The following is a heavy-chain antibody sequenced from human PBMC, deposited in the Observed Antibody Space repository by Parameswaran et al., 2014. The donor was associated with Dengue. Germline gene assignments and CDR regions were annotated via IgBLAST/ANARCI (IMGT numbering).Heavy chain of an antibody. Sequence: VRQMPGKGLEWVGRVKSKTDGVTRDYAAPVKDRFTILRDDSRNTLYLHMNSLKTEDTAVYYCTTDQEGDFDHWGQGTLVTVSS. J-gene: IGHJ4*02. V-gene: IGHV3-15*01. D-gene: IGHD1-26*01. CDR3: TTDQEGDFDH. CDR2: VKSKTDGVTR.